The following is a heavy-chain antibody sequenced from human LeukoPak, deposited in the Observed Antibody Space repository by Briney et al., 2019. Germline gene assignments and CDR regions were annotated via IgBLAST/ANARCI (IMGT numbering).Heavy chain of an antibody. CDR1: GLTVNTNY. Sequence: GGSLRLSCAASGLTVNTNYMSWVRQAPGKGLEWVSIXXSXGTTYYAXXXXXXITISRDNSKNTLYLQMNSLRAEDTAVCYCVXXXXXXXLXXXXXDIWGQGTMVTXSS. V-gene: IGHV3-66*02. CDR3: VXXXXXXXLXXXXXDI. J-gene: IGHJ3*02. CDR2: XXSXGTT.